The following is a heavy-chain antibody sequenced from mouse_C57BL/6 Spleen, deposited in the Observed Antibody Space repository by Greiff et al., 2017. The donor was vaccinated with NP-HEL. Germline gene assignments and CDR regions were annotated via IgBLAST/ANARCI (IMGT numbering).Heavy chain of an antibody. D-gene: IGHD1-1*01. Sequence: DVKLQESGGGLVQPGGSMKLSCVASGFTFSNYWMNWVRQSPEKGLEWVAQIRLKSDNYATHYAESVKGRFTISRYDSKSSVYLQMNNLRAEDTGIYYCTGLYYYGSSLYFDYWGQGTTLTVSS. J-gene: IGHJ2*01. V-gene: IGHV6-3*01. CDR3: TGLYYYGSSLYFDY. CDR2: IRLKSDNYAT. CDR1: GFTFSNYW.